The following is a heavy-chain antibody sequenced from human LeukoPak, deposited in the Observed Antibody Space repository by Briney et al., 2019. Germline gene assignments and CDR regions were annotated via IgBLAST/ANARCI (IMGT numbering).Heavy chain of an antibody. CDR3: ARAVPYYFDY. D-gene: IGHD3-10*01. Sequence: SETLSLTCTVSGGSISGYYWSWIRQPPGKGLEWIGYIYYSGSTNYNPSLKSRVTISVDTSKNQFSLKLSSVTAADTAVYYCARAVPYYFDYWGQGTLVTVSS. V-gene: IGHV4-59*01. CDR1: GGSISGYY. CDR2: IYYSGST. J-gene: IGHJ4*02.